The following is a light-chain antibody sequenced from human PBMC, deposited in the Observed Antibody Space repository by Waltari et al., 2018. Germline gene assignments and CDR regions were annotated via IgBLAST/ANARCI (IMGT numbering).Light chain of an antibody. CDR2: VNSDGSH. CDR1: SGHSNYP. J-gene: IGLJ3*02. Sequence: QLMLTQSPSASASLGASVKLTRTLSSGHSNYPIAWHPQQPGKGPRYLMTVNSDGSHIKGDGIPDRFSGSSSGAERYLTISSLQSEDETDYYCQTGGFGIWVFGGGTKLTVL. V-gene: IGLV4-69*01. CDR3: QTGGFGIWV.